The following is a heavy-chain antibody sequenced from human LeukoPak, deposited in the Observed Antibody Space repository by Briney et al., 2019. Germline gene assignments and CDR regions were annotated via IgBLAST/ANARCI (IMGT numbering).Heavy chain of an antibody. CDR2: ISAYNGNT. J-gene: IGHJ4*02. D-gene: IGHD5-12*01. CDR1: GYTFTSYG. V-gene: IGHV1-18*01. CDR3: AIGVHSGYDLHNYDY. Sequence: ASVKVSCKASGYTFTSYGISWVRQAPGQGLEWMGWISAYNGNTNYAQKLQGRVTMTTDTSTSTAYMELRSLRSDDTAVYYCAIGVHSGYDLHNYDYWGQGTLVTVSS.